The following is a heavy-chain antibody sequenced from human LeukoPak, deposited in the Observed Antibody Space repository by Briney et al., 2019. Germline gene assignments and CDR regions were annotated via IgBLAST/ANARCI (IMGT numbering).Heavy chain of an antibody. CDR1: GGSVSITSY. D-gene: IGHD6-13*01. J-gene: IGHJ5*02. Sequence: SETLSLTCTVSGGSVSITSYSGWIRQPPGKGLEWIGCIHYSGSTYYNPSLKSRVTISIDTSKNQFSLKLTSVTVADTAVYRCARLGYTSVRVNWFDPWGQGTLVTVSP. V-gene: IGHV4-39*01. CDR2: IHYSGST. CDR3: ARLGYTSVRVNWFDP.